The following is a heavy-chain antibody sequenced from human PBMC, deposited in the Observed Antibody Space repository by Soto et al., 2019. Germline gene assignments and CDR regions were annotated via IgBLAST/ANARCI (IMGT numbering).Heavy chain of an antibody. V-gene: IGHV3-30*02. CDR3: TIGDTIFLYGMDV. CDR1: GFTFSSYG. J-gene: IGHJ6*02. D-gene: IGHD3-9*01. CDR2: IWYDGSNK. Sequence: PGGSLRLSCAASGFTFSSYGMHWVRQAPGKGLEWVAFIWYDGSNKYYADSVKGRFTISRDNSKNTLYLQMNSLRAEDTAVYYCTIGDTIFLYGMDVWGQGTTVTVSS.